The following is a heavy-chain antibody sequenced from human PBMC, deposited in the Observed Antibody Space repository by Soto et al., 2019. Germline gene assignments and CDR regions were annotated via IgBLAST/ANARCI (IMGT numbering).Heavy chain of an antibody. D-gene: IGHD3-10*01. CDR2: IWYDGSSE. V-gene: IGHV3-33*01. CDR3: ARVPGSGTYYDNRIANDAFDI. J-gene: IGHJ3*02. CDR1: GFTFSNYG. Sequence: PGGSLRLPCAASGFTFSNYGVHWVRQAPGKGLEWVAVIWYDGSSEYYTESVKGRFTISRDNSKNTLYLQMNSLRAEDTAVYYCARVPGSGTYYDNRIANDAFDIWGQGTMVTVSS.